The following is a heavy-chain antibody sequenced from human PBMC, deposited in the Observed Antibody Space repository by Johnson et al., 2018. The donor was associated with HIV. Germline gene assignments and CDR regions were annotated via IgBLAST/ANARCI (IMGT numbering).Heavy chain of an antibody. V-gene: IGHV3-30-3*01. CDR2: ISYDGSNK. J-gene: IGHJ3*02. CDR3: AKDSHSSGWSAFDI. Sequence: VQLVESGGGLVQPGGSLRLSCAASGFTFSSYAMHWVRQAPGKGLEWVAVISYDGSNKYHADSVKGRFTISRDNSKNTLYLQMNSLRAEDTAVYYCAKDSHSSGWSAFDIWGQGTMVTVSS. D-gene: IGHD6-19*01. CDR1: GFTFSSYA.